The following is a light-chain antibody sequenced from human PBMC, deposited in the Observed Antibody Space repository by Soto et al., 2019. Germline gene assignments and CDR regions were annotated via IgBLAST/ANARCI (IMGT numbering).Light chain of an antibody. CDR1: SSDVGGYKY. CDR2: EVN. V-gene: IGLV2-8*01. CDR3: SSYAGINNFGV. Sequence: QSALTQPPSASGSPGQSVTISCTGTSSDVGGYKYVSWYQQHPGKAPKLMIFEVNKRPSGVHDRFSGSKSGNTASLTVSGLQAEDEADYYCSSYAGINNFGVFGTGTKLTVL. J-gene: IGLJ1*01.